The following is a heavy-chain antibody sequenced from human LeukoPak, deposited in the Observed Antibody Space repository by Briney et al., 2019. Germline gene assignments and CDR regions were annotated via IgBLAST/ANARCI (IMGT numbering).Heavy chain of an antibody. CDR2: MNPNSGNT. V-gene: IGHV1-8*02. J-gene: IGHJ4*02. CDR1: GYTISNYA. CDR3: ARGTRGYCSGGSCLNY. D-gene: IGHD2-15*01. Sequence: ASVKVSCKASGYTISNYAMDWVRQATGQGLEWMGWMNPNSGNTGYAQKFQGRVTMTRNTSISTAYMELSSLRSEDTAVYYCARGTRGYCSGGSCLNYWGQGTLVTVSS.